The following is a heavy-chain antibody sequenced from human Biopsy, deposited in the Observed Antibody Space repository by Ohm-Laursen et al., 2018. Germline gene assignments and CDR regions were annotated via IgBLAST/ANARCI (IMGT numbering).Heavy chain of an antibody. Sequence: SLRLACSASGFTFSSYAMTWARQAPGKGLEWVSVINTSGGSTHYAVSVKGRFTISRDNSKNTLYLRMNSLRAEDTAVYYCAKPADSYGSEFYFDYRGQGTLVTVSS. J-gene: IGHJ4*02. D-gene: IGHD4-17*01. CDR2: INTSGGST. CDR3: AKPADSYGSEFYFDY. V-gene: IGHV3-23*01. CDR1: GFTFSSYA.